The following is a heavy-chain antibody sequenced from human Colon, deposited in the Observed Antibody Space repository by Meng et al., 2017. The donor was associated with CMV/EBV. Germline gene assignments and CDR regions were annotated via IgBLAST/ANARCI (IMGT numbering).Heavy chain of an antibody. J-gene: IGHJ4*02. D-gene: IGHD5-18*01. Sequence: QGLLQASASGLVKRSATVSLSCTVSGGYMRISYWSWIRQPAGKRLEQIGRFYPSGSHKYKPSLESRVTMSADTSKNQISLKLTSVTAADTAVYYCARAQYTYGYWIFDYWGQGTLVTVSS. CDR3: ARAQYTYGYWIFDY. CDR1: GGYMRISY. CDR2: FYPSGSH. V-gene: IGHV4-4*07.